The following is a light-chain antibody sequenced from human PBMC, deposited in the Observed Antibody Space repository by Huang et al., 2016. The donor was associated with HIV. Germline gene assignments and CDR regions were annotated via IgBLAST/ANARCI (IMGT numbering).Light chain of an antibody. CDR2: DTS. CDR3: QQRSNWPPLT. CDR1: QSVTSY. J-gene: IGKJ4*01. Sequence: EIVLTQSPATLSLSPGERATLSCRASQSVTSYLAWYQQKPGQAPRLLIFDTSNRATGVAARFSGGGSGTNFTLTISSLEPEDSASYFCQQRSNWPPLTFGGGTKVEIK. V-gene: IGKV3-11*01.